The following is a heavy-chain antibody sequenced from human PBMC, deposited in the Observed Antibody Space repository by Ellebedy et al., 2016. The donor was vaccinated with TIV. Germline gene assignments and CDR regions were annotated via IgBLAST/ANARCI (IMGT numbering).Heavy chain of an antibody. D-gene: IGHD5-18*01. Sequence: SVKVSCXASGYTFTSYGISWVRQAPGQGLEWMGRIIPILGIANYAQKFQGRVTITADKSTSTAYMELSSLRSEDTAVYYCARDSGYSYGYGVWFDPWGQGTLVTVSS. CDR2: IIPILGIA. CDR3: ARDSGYSYGYGVWFDP. CDR1: GYTFTSYG. J-gene: IGHJ5*02. V-gene: IGHV1-69*04.